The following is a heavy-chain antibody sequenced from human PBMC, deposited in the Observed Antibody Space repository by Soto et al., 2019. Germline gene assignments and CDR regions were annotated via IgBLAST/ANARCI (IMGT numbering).Heavy chain of an antibody. CDR1: GFTFSNYG. V-gene: IGHV3-30*18. J-gene: IGHJ6*02. D-gene: IGHD2-2*01. CDR3: AKVTGYCSSSSCREDYYYYYGMDV. Sequence: SLRLSCAASGFTFSNYGMHWVRQAPVKGLEWVTVISYDGGHKYYADSVKGRFSISRDNPKNTLFLQMNNLRAEDTAVYYCAKVTGYCSSSSCREDYYYYYGMDVWGQGTTVTVSS. CDR2: ISYDGGHK.